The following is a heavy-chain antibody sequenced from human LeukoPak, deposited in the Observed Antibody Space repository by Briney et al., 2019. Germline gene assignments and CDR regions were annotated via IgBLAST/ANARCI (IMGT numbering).Heavy chain of an antibody. Sequence: GGSLRLSCAASGFTFSSYAMSWVRQAPGKGLEWVSAISGSGGSTYYADSVKGRFTISRDNSKNTLYLQMNSLRAEDTAVYYCAGPIVVVPAAYAFDIWGQGTMVTVSS. V-gene: IGHV3-23*01. CDR2: ISGSGGST. CDR1: GFTFSSYA. D-gene: IGHD2-2*01. CDR3: AGPIVVVPAAYAFDI. J-gene: IGHJ3*02.